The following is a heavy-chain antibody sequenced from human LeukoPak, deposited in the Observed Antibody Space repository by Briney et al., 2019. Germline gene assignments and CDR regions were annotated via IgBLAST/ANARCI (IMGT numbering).Heavy chain of an antibody. CDR1: GFTFGDYA. Sequence: SGGSLRLSCTASGFTFGDYAMSWVRQAPGKGLEWVGFIRSKAYGGTTEYAASVKGRFTVSRDDSKSIAYLQMNSLKTEDTAVYYCSRVRNTGYDSNFDYWGQGTLVTVSS. V-gene: IGHV3-49*04. J-gene: IGHJ4*02. CDR2: IRSKAYGGTT. CDR3: SRVRNTGYDSNFDY. D-gene: IGHD5-12*01.